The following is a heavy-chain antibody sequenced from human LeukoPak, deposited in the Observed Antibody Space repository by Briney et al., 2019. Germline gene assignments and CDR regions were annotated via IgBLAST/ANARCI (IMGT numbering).Heavy chain of an antibody. CDR1: GFTFSSYA. J-gene: IGHJ4*02. CDR3: AKSRTPYCGGDCYYFDH. CDR2: ISGSGGTT. V-gene: IGHV3-23*01. D-gene: IGHD2-21*02. Sequence: GGSLRLFCAASGFTFSSYAMSWVRQAPGKGLESVSAISGSGGTTYYADSVKGRFTISRDNSKNTLYVQMNSLRAEDTAVYYCAKSRTPYCGGDCYYFDHWGQGTLVTVSS.